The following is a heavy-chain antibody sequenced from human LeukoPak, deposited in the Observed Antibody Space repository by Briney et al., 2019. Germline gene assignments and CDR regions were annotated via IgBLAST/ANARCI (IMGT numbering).Heavy chain of an antibody. CDR3: ARMTTVGSRFDY. CDR2: IYYSGST. V-gene: IGHV4-31*03. CDR1: GGSISSGGYY. D-gene: IGHD4-23*01. Sequence: PSETLSLTCTVSGGSISSGGYYWSWLRQHPGTGLEWIGYIYYSGSTYYNPSLKSRVTISVDTSKNQFSLKLSSVTAADTAVYYCARMTTVGSRFDYWGQGTLVTVSS. J-gene: IGHJ4*02.